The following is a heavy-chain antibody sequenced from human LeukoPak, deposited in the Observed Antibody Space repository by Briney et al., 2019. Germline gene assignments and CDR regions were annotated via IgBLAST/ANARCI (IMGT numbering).Heavy chain of an antibody. V-gene: IGHV4-4*07. CDR3: GRQGYTASYYFFDY. CDR2: IYTTGTT. J-gene: IGHJ4*02. CDR1: SGSIRSYY. Sequence: PSETLSLTCTVSSGSIRSYYWGWVRQPPGKGLEWIGRIYTTGTTQYNPSLKSRVTMSVDTSTNQFSLNLRFMTAADTAVYYCGRQGYTASYYFFDYWSQGTLVAVS. D-gene: IGHD1-26*01.